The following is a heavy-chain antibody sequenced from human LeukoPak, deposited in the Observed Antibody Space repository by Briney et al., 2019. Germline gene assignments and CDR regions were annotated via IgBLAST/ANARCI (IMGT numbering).Heavy chain of an antibody. Sequence: PGGSLRLSCAASGFTFSNDWMSWVRQAPGKGLEWVGRIKSKTDGEKTDYAAPVKGRFTISRDDSKNTLYLQMNSLKTEDTAVYYCTTDGGVTMVRGVIGYWGQGTLVTVSS. D-gene: IGHD3-10*01. CDR3: TTDGGVTMVRGVIGY. CDR2: IKSKTDGEKT. V-gene: IGHV3-15*01. CDR1: GFTFSNDW. J-gene: IGHJ4*02.